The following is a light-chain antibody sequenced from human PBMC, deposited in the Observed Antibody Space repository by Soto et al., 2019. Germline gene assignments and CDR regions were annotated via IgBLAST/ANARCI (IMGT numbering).Light chain of an antibody. CDR1: QSVSSY. V-gene: IGKV3-11*01. J-gene: IGKJ5*01. CDR2: GAS. Sequence: EIVLTQSPATLSLSPGEGATLSCRASQSVSSYLAWYQQKPGQAPRLLIYGASTRATGIPDRFSGSGSGTEFTLTISSLQSEDFAVYYCQQRSNWPPITFGQGTRLEI. CDR3: QQRSNWPPIT.